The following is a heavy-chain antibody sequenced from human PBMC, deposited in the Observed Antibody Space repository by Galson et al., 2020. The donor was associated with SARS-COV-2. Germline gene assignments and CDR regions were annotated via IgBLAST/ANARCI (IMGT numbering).Heavy chain of an antibody. CDR3: VRRRGYSGSSDNWFDP. CDR2: IHGDGTTI. Sequence: GESMKISCAASGFTFSSYWMHWVRQSPGKGLVWVSRIHGDGTTISYADSVKGRFTISRDNAKNTLYLQMNSLRVEDTAVYYCVRRRGYSGSSDNWFDPWGKGTLVTVSS. J-gene: IGHJ5*02. V-gene: IGHV3-74*01. D-gene: IGHD6-6*01. CDR1: GFTFSSYW.